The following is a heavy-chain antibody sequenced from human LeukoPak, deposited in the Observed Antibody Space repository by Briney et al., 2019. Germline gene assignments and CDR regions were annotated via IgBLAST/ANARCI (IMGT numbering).Heavy chain of an antibody. Sequence: PGGSLRLSCAASGFTFSDYYMSWIRQAPGKGLEWVSYISSSGSTIYYADSVKSRFTIPRDNAKNSLYLQMNSLRAEDTAVYYCARVGYCSGGSCYSWDYYGMDVWGQGTTVTVSS. CDR1: GFTFSDYY. J-gene: IGHJ6*02. CDR3: ARVGYCSGGSCYSWDYYGMDV. CDR2: ISSSGSTI. V-gene: IGHV3-11*01. D-gene: IGHD2-15*01.